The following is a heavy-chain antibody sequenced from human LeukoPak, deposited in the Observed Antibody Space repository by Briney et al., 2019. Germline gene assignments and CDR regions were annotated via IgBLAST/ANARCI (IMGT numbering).Heavy chain of an antibody. CDR1: GGSISGYY. Sequence: PSETLSLTCTVSGGSISGYYWSWSRQPPGKGVEWIGNLYYMRGAWYKSSLKSRVTTSVDTSRNEFSLKLSSVTAADTAVYYCARGTRFLEWSDFDYWGQGTLVTVSS. J-gene: IGHJ4*02. CDR3: ARGTRFLEWSDFDY. V-gene: IGHV4-59*01. CDR2: LYYMRGA. D-gene: IGHD3-3*01.